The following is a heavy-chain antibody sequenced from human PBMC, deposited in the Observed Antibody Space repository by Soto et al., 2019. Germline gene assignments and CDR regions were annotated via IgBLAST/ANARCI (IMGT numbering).Heavy chain of an antibody. J-gene: IGHJ4*02. CDR1: GFTFSSYW. Sequence: EVQLVESGGGLVQPGGSLRLSCAASGFTFSSYWMHWVRQAPGKGLVWVSRINSDGSSTSYADSVKGRFTISRDNAKNTLSLQMNSLRAEDTAVYYCGREYISGNGTFIDYWGQGTLVTVSS. CDR2: INSDGSST. CDR3: GREYISGNGTFIDY. D-gene: IGHD5-12*01. V-gene: IGHV3-74*01.